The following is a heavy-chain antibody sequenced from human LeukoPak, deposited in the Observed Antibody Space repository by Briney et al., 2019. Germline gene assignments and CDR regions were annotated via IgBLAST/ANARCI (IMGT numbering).Heavy chain of an antibody. CDR3: ARDALGIAAAGRGENWFDP. CDR1: GGTFSSYA. CDR2: IIPIFGTA. J-gene: IGHJ5*02. V-gene: IGHV1-69*05. Sequence: PAASVKVSCKASGGTFSSYAISWVRQAPGQGLEWMGGIIPIFGTANYAQKFQGRVTITTDESTSTAYMELSSLRSEDTAVYYCARDALGIAAAGRGENWFDPWGQGTLVTVSS. D-gene: IGHD6-13*01.